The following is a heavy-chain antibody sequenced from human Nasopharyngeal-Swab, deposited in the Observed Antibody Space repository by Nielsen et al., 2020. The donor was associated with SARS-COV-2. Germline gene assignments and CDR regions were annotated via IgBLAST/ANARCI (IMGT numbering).Heavy chain of an antibody. V-gene: IGHV3-30-3*01. Sequence: WIRQPPGKGLEWVAVTSRDGSDKYYADSVKGRFTMSRDTSKNVVYLEMNSLSIEDTAVYYCARSADFDYGDLQPPFGYWGQGTLVTVSS. D-gene: IGHD4-17*01. CDR3: ARSADFDYGDLQPPFGY. CDR2: TSRDGSDK. J-gene: IGHJ4*02.